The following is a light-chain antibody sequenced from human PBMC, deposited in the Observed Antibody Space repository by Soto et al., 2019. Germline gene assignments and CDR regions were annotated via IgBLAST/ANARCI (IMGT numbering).Light chain of an antibody. Sequence: ALTQPASVSGSPGQSIAISCTGTSSDVGGYNYVSWYQQHPGKAPKLMVYDVNDRPSGVSDRFSGSKSGNTASLTISGLQAEDEADYYCSSYTSSSTYVFGTGTKVTVL. CDR3: SSYTSSSTYV. CDR1: SSDVGGYNY. V-gene: IGLV2-14*01. CDR2: DVN. J-gene: IGLJ1*01.